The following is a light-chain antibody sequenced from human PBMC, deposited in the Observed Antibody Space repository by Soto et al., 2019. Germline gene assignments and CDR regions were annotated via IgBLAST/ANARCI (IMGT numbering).Light chain of an antibody. Sequence: EIVLTQSPGTLSLSPGERATLSCRASQSVSSNYLAWYQQRPGQAPRLLIFGASYRAAGIPDRFSGSGSGTDFIRTISRLEPEDFAVYYCQHYGSSPPEFTVGPGTKVDSK. V-gene: IGKV3-20*01. J-gene: IGKJ3*01. CDR2: GAS. CDR3: QHYGSSPPEFT. CDR1: QSVSSNY.